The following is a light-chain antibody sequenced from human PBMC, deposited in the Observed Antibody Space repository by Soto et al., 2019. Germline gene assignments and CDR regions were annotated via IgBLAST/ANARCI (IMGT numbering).Light chain of an antibody. J-gene: IGKJ4*02. V-gene: IGKV3-15*01. Sequence: EIVMTGSPATLSVSPGERATLSCRASQTVSSHLALYQQKPGQAPRLLIYDAPSRVTVIPDRFRDIGSGTQLTLTISSLKSGDSAFCNCHQYNNLLAFTYGGRTKVDMK. CDR2: DAP. CDR3: HQYNNLLAFT. CDR1: QTVSSH.